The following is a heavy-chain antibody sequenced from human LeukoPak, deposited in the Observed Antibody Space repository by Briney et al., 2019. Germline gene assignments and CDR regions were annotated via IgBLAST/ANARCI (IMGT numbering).Heavy chain of an antibody. D-gene: IGHD3-22*01. CDR3: ARDFLSYDGTEDHFEDTFDI. J-gene: IGHJ3*02. V-gene: IGHV1-18*01. Sequence: ASVKVSCKASGYTFSDYGLSCVRQAPGRGLEWMGWIGGFNGNTNYAQTIRGRATMNTNTSTSTAYLELRGLRSDDTAVYYCARDFLSYDGTEDHFEDTFDIWGQGTMVTVSS. CDR2: IGGFNGNT. CDR1: GYTFSDYG.